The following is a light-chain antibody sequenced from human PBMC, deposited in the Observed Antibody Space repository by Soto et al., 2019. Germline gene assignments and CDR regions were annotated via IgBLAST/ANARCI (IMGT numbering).Light chain of an antibody. J-gene: IGLJ1*01. CDR2: DVH. CDR1: SSDVGYYNY. V-gene: IGLV2-14*03. Sequence: QSALPQPASVYRSPVPSITISCTGTSSDVGYYNYVSWYQQHPRKAPKLMIYDVHYRPSGVSDRFSGSKSGNTASLTLSGLQAEDEADYYCSSYTRGSTLVFGTGTKLTV. CDR3: SSYTRGSTLV.